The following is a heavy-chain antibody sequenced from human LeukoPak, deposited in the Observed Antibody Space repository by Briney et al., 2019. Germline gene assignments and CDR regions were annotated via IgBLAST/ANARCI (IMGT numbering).Heavy chain of an antibody. CDR1: GYTFTGYY. D-gene: IGHD5-24*01. Sequence: GASVKVSCKASGYTFTGYYMHWVRQAPGQGLDWMGRINPNSGGTNYAQKFQGRVTMTRDTSISTAYLELSRLRSDDTAVYYCARVRMATMMGGDYWGQGTLVTVSS. CDR2: INPNSGGT. V-gene: IGHV1-2*06. CDR3: ARVRMATMMGGDY. J-gene: IGHJ4*02.